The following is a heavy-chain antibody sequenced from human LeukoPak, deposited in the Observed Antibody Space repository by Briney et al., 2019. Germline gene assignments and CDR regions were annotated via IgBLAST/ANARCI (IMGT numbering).Heavy chain of an antibody. CDR1: GFTFSSYA. V-gene: IGHV3-23*01. D-gene: IGHD3-22*01. CDR2: ISGSGGST. J-gene: IGHJ4*02. Sequence: GGSLRLSCAASGFTFSSYAMSWVRQAPGKGLEGVSAISGSGGSTYYADSVEGRFTISRDNSKHTLYLQMNSLRAEDTAVYYCAKWDYYDSSGYYYFDYWGQGTLVTVSS. CDR3: AKWDYYDSSGYYYFDY.